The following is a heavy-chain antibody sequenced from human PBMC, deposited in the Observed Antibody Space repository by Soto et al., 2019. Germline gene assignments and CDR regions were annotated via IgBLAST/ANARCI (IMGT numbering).Heavy chain of an antibody. CDR2: IDPSDSYT. CDR1: GYSFTSYW. Sequence: GESLKISCKGSGYSFTSYWISWVRQMPGKGLEWMGRIDPSDSYTNYSPSFQGHVTISADKSISTAYLQWSSLKASDTAMYYCARQEPFWSGYYYYYYGMDVWGQGTTVTVSS. D-gene: IGHD3-3*01. J-gene: IGHJ6*01. V-gene: IGHV5-10-1*01. CDR3: ARQEPFWSGYYYYYYGMDV.